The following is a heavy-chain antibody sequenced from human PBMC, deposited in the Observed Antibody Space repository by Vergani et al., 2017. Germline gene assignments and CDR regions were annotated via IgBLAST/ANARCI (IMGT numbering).Heavy chain of an antibody. J-gene: IGHJ4*02. CDR2: IQFDGSNQ. CDR1: GFTLRNYD. CDR3: AKQFRGWGFDY. D-gene: IGHD3-16*01. V-gene: IGHV3-30*02. Sequence: QVQLVESGGGVVQRGGALRLSCATSGFTLRNYDMQWIRQGPGKGREFVAFIQFDGSNQYYADSVKGRLTLSRDFSKNTLYLQIYSLRTDDTGTYYCAKQFRGWGFDYWGQGTQVIVSS.